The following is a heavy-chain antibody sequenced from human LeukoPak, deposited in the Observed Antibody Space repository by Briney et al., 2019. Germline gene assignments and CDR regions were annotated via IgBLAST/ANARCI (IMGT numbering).Heavy chain of an antibody. V-gene: IGHV4-39*01. D-gene: IGHD2-21*01. CDR2: IYYSGST. Sequence: SETLSLTCTVSGGSISSSSYYWGWIRQPPGKGLEWIGSIYYSGSTYYNPSLKSRVTIPVDTSKNQFSLKLSSVTAADTAVYYCARATVVVIAIPTWGQGTLVTVSS. J-gene: IGHJ4*02. CDR1: GGSISSSSYY. CDR3: ARATVVVIAIPT.